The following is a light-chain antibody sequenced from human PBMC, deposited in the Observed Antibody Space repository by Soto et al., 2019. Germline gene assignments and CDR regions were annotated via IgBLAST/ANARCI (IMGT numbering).Light chain of an antibody. CDR1: QSVSVNS. CDR2: AAS. CDR3: QQYGGSPFT. Sequence: EIVLTQSPGTLSLSPGERATLSCRASQSVSVNSLAWYQQKGGQAPRLLIYAASTRATGVPDRFSGTGSGTDFALTISRLENDDSAVYYCQQYGGSPFTFGHGTKAHI. J-gene: IGKJ3*01. V-gene: IGKV3-20*01.